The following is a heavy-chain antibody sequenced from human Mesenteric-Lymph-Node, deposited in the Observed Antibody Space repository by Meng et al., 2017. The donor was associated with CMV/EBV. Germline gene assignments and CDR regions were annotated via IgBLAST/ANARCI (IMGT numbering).Heavy chain of an antibody. CDR3: ASALDPTYFAY. CDR2: INPYNGNT. Sequence: ASAKVSCQASGYTFTNYGVSWVRQAPGQGLEWMGWINPYNGNTNYAQNLQGRVTMTTDTSTSTAYVELRSLSSDDTAMYFCASALDPTYFAYWGLGTLVTVSS. D-gene: IGHD3-9*01. CDR1: GYTFTNYG. V-gene: IGHV1-18*01. J-gene: IGHJ4*02.